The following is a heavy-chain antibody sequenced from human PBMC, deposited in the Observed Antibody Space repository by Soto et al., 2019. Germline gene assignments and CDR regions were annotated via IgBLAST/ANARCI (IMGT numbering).Heavy chain of an antibody. CDR2: IYYSGST. Sequence: PSETLSLTCTVSGGSISSGDYYWSWIRQPPGKGLEWIGYIYYSGSTYYNPSLKSRVTISVDTSKNQFSLKLSSVTAADTAVYYCARVNYYDSSAYYYYGMDVWGQGTTVTVSS. J-gene: IGHJ6*02. V-gene: IGHV4-30-4*01. CDR1: GGSISSGDYY. CDR3: ARVNYYDSSAYYYYGMDV. D-gene: IGHD3-22*01.